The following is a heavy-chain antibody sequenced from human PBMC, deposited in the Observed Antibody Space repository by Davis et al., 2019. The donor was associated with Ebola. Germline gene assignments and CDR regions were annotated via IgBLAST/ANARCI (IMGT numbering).Heavy chain of an antibody. Sequence: MPSETLSLTCTVSGGSISSSSYYWSWIRQPPGKGLEWIGYIYYSGSTNYNPSLKSRVTISVDTSKNQFSLKLSSVTAADTAVYYCARVLGYCRFDPWGQGTLVTVSS. CDR2: IYYSGST. J-gene: IGHJ5*02. D-gene: IGHD2-15*01. CDR3: ARVLGYCRFDP. CDR1: GGSISSSSYY. V-gene: IGHV4-61*05.